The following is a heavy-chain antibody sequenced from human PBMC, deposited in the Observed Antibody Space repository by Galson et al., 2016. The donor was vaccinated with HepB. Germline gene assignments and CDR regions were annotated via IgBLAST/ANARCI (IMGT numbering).Heavy chain of an antibody. J-gene: IGHJ4*02. CDR3: AKDGRIYCSSASCHDHFHY. CDR2: IPYDGSNK. Sequence: SLRLSCAASGFTFSSYGMHWVRQAPGKGLEWVAFIPYDGSNKKYADSVKGRFTISRDNSKKTLYLQMNSLRAEDPAVYYCAKDGRIYCSSASCHDHFHYWGQGTLVTVSS. CDR1: GFTFSSYG. D-gene: IGHD2-2*01. V-gene: IGHV3-30*18.